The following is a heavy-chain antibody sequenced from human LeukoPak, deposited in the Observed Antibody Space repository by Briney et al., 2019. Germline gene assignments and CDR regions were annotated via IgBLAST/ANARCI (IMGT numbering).Heavy chain of an antibody. V-gene: IGHV4-61*02. CDR3: ARTTEGGYTYDYFYYYYMDV. CDR1: GGSINSAGYY. J-gene: IGHJ6*03. D-gene: IGHD5-18*01. Sequence: SETLSLTCTVSGGSINSAGYYWSWIRQPAGKGLEWIGRIHPSGSTNYNPSLKSRVTISLDTSKNQFSLKLSSVTAADTAVYYCARTTEGGYTYDYFYYYYMDVWGKGTTVTISS. CDR2: IHPSGST.